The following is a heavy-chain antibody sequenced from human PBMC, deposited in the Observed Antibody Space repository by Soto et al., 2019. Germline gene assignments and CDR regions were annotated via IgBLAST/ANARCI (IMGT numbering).Heavy chain of an antibody. V-gene: IGHV3-7*05. Sequence: GGSLRLSCAASGFTFSSYWMSWVRQAPGKGLEWVANIKQDGSEKYYVDSVKGRFTISRDNAKNLLYLQMNSLRAEDTAVYYCARDRAYNCFDYWGQGTLVTVSS. D-gene: IGHD5-18*01. J-gene: IGHJ4*02. CDR1: GFTFSSYW. CDR2: IKQDGSEK. CDR3: ARDRAYNCFDY.